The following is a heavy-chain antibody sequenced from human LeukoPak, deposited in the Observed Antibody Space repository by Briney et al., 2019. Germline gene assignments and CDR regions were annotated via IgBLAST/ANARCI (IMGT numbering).Heavy chain of an antibody. CDR2: INPNSGGT. V-gene: IGHV1-2*02. J-gene: IGHJ5*02. CDR3: ARSDIVVVPAATSGWFDP. Sequence: ASVKVSCKASGYTFTGYYMHWVRQAPGQGFEWMGWINPNSGGTNYAQKFQGRVTMTRDTSISTAYMELSRLRSDDTAVYYCARSDIVVVPAATSGWFDPWGQGALVTVSS. D-gene: IGHD2-2*01. CDR1: GYTFTGYY.